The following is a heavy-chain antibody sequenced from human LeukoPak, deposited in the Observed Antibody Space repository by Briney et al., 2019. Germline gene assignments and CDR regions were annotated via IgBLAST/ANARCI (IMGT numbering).Heavy chain of an antibody. V-gene: IGHV1-46*01. D-gene: IGHD3-10*01. CDR1: GYTFTSYY. J-gene: IGHJ4*02. Sequence: ASVKVSCKSSGYTFTSYYMYWVRQAPGQGLEWMGIINPSGGGTSYAQKFQGRVTMTRDTSTSTVYMELSSLRSEDTAVYYCARDSGMVRGTVDYWGQGTLVTVSS. CDR2: INPSGGGT. CDR3: ARDSGMVRGTVDY.